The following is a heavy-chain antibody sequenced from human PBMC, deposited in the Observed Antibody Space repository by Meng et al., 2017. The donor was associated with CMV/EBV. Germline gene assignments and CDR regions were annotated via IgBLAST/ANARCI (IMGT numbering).Heavy chain of an antibody. CDR1: RRGMSSYY. CDR3: ARDLMNCSSTRCASWFDP. V-gene: IGHV4-4*07. CDR2: IYTSGST. J-gene: IGHJ5*02. Sequence: QPKVTRPAPVTPPQPPSLTSTVSRRGMSSYYWSWLRQPAGKGLESIGRIYTSGSTNYNPAIKSRVTMSVDTSKNQLSLKLSSVPAADTAVYYCARDLMNCSSTRCASWFDPWGQGTLVTVSS. D-gene: IGHD2-2*01.